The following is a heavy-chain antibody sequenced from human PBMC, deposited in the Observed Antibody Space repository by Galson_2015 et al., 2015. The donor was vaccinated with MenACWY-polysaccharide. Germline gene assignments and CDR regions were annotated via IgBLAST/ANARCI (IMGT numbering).Heavy chain of an antibody. CDR3: ARNPSRLDIAAASN. J-gene: IGHJ4*02. D-gene: IGHD6-13*01. V-gene: IGHV3-30*02. CDR1: GFNFRGNG. CDR2: IRNDEISK. Sequence: SLRLSCAASGFNFRGNGMHWVRQAPGKGLEWVALIRNDEISKHYIDAVKGRFSTSRDTSKNTLYLQMNTLRPEDTAVYYCARNPSRLDIAAASNWGQGALVTVSS.